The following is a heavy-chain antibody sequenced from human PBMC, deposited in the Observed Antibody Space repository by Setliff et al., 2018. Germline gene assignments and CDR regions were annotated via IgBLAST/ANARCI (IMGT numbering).Heavy chain of an antibody. D-gene: IGHD1-26*01. CDR3: ARHPSSGSYYGGSIFYFDD. CDR2: IYNSGTT. V-gene: IGHV4-59*08. CDR1: GGSISTYH. J-gene: IGHJ4*02. Sequence: SETLSLTCNVSGGSISTYHWSWIRQPPGKRLEWIGYIYNSGTTNYNPSLKTRVTISVDTSKNQFSLKLSFVTAADTDVYYCARHPSSGSYYGGSIFYFDDWGPGILVTVSS.